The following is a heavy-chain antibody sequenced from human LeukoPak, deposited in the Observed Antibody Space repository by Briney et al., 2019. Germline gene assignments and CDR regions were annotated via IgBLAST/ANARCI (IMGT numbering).Heavy chain of an antibody. CDR3: ARLSWYDYAFDI. Sequence: SETLSLTCTVSGGSISSSSYSWGWIRQPPGKGLEWIGSIYYSGSTYYNPSLKSRVTISVDTSKNQFSLKLSSVTAADTAVYYCARLSWYDYAFDISGQGTMVTVSS. CDR1: GGSISSSSYS. D-gene: IGHD1-1*01. V-gene: IGHV4-39*01. J-gene: IGHJ3*02. CDR2: IYYSGST.